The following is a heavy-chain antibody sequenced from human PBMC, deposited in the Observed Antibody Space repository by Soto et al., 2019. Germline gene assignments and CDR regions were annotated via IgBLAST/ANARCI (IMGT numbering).Heavy chain of an antibody. CDR1: GDSLSGGDYY. D-gene: IGHD6-19*01. V-gene: IGHV4-30-4*08. Sequence: QVLLQESGPGLVKSSQTLSLTCTVSGDSLSGGDYYWSWIRQPPGKGLEWIGDIYYTGFTFYNPSLKILLTISLDSSKNQFSLRLNSVTAADTAVYFCARAYRINGWSDYFFDSWGQGTLVTVSS. CDR3: ARAYRINGWSDYFFDS. CDR2: IYYTGFT. J-gene: IGHJ4*02.